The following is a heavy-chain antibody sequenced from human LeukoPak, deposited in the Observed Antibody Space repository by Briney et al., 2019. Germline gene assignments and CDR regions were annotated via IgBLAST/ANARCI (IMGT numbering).Heavy chain of an antibody. CDR3: ARGLAVAGNFDY. J-gene: IGHJ4*02. CDR1: GASFSGYY. Sequence: SETLSLTCAVYGASFSGYYWVWIRQPPGKGLEWIGEINDSGSTKYNPSVWSRVTISVDTSKNQFSLKLSSVTAADTAVYYCARGLAVAGNFDYWGQGTLVTVSS. V-gene: IGHV4-34*01. D-gene: IGHD6-19*01. CDR2: INDSGST.